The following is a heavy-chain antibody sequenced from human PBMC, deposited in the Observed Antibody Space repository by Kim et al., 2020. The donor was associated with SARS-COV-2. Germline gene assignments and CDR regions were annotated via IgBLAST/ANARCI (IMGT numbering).Heavy chain of an antibody. D-gene: IGHD2-8*01. J-gene: IGHJ4*02. CDR3: VVLGPEGY. Sequence: GSSTSYADSVKGRFTISRDNAKNTLYLQMNSLRAEDTAVYYCVVLGPEGYWGQGTLVTVSS. V-gene: IGHV3-74*01. CDR2: GSST.